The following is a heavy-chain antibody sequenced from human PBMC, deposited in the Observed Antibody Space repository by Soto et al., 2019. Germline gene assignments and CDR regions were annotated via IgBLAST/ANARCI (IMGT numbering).Heavy chain of an antibody. J-gene: IGHJ6*03. D-gene: IGHD2-2*01. CDR3: ARTPVPAATYYYYYMDV. V-gene: IGHV3-11*01. Sequence: QVQLVESGGGLVKPGGSLRLSCAASGFTFSDYYMSWIRQAPGKGLEWVSYISSSGSTIYYADSVKGRFTISRDNAKNPLYLQMNRLRAEDTAVYYCARTPVPAATYYYYYMDVWGKGTTVTVSS. CDR2: ISSSGSTI. CDR1: GFTFSDYY.